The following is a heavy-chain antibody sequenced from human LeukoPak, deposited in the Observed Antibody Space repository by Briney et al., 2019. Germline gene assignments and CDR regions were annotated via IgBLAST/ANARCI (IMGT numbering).Heavy chain of an antibody. CDR2: IYYSGTT. V-gene: IGHV4-39*01. CDR1: GGSITSTTYY. CDR3: ATYSYYSDRSDYYYAFHH. Sequence: SETLTLTCTVSGGSITSTTYYWGWIRQPPGKGLEWIGTIYYSGTTYYNPSLKSRVAISVDTSKNDFSLKLSSVTAADTALYYCATYSYYSDRSDYYYAFHHWGQGTLVTASS. D-gene: IGHD3-22*01. J-gene: IGHJ1*01.